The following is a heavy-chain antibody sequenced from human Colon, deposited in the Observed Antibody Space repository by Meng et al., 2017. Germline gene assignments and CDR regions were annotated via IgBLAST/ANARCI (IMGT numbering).Heavy chain of an antibody. CDR3: ARGPTGLYSSDY. V-gene: IGHV3-74*01. Sequence: GESLKISCATSGFTFSDSWMHWVRQVPGKGLVWVSRINRDGSSANYADSVKGRFTISRDNAKNTVFLQMNSLRGEDTAVYYCARGPTGLYSSDYWGQGTLVTVSS. CDR1: GFTFSDSW. CDR2: INRDGSSA. J-gene: IGHJ4*02. D-gene: IGHD3-22*01.